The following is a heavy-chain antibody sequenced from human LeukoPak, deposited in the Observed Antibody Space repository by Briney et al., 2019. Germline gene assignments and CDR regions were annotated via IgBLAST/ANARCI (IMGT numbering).Heavy chain of an antibody. V-gene: IGHV4-59*01. CDR2: ISDTGKT. J-gene: IGHJ4*02. Sequence: PSETLSLTCNVSWASLSSYYWGCIRQSPGKGLEWLGYISDTGKTDYNPSLKSRGTLSLDMSKNQFSLRLTSVPAADTAVYYCVTGYYEPFDNWGQGTLVFVSS. CDR3: VTGYYEPFDN. D-gene: IGHD3-3*01. CDR1: WASLSSYY.